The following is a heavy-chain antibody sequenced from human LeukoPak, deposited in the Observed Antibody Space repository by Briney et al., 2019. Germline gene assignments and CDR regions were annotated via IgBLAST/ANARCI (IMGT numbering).Heavy chain of an antibody. D-gene: IGHD3-22*01. J-gene: IGHJ4*02. CDR1: GFTFDDYA. V-gene: IGHV3-9*01. CDR2: ISWNSGSI. CDR3: AKDMSYDSSGSYFDY. Sequence: PGRSLRLSCAASGFTFDDYAMHWVRQAPGKGLEWVSGISWNSGSIGYADSVKGRFTISRDNAKNSLYLQMNSLRAEDAALYYCAKDMSYDSSGSYFDYWGQGTLLTVSS.